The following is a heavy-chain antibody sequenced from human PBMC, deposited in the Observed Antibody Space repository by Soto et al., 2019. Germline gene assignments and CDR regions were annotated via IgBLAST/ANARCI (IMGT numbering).Heavy chain of an antibody. Sequence: QVQLVESGGGVVQPRRSLRLSCAASGFTFSSYGMHWVRQAPGKGLEWVAVISYDGSNKYYADSVKGRFTISRDNSKNTLYLQMNSLRAEDTAVYYCAKDPGTAMVSYYFDYWGQGTLVTVSS. J-gene: IGHJ4*02. CDR1: GFTFSSYG. CDR3: AKDPGTAMVSYYFDY. V-gene: IGHV3-30*18. D-gene: IGHD5-18*01. CDR2: ISYDGSNK.